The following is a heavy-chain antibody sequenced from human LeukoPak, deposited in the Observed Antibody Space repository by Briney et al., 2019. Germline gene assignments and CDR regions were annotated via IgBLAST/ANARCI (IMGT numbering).Heavy chain of an antibody. CDR2: ISSSSSTI. Sequence: GGSLRLSCAASGFTFSSYSMNWVRQAPGKGLEWVSYISSSSSTIYYADSVKGRFTISRDNAKNSLYLQMNSLRAEDTAVYYCAPNFDWLFYWGQGTLVTVSS. CDR3: APNFDWLFY. D-gene: IGHD3-9*01. CDR1: GFTFSSYS. V-gene: IGHV3-48*04. J-gene: IGHJ4*02.